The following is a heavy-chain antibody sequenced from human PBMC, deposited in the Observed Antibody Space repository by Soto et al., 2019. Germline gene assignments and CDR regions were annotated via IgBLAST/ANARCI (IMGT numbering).Heavy chain of an antibody. CDR2: IYHSGST. CDR3: ATMGTPATGLYYFDY. D-gene: IGHD5-18*01. Sequence: PSETLSLTCAVSGGSISSGGYSWSWIRQPPGKGLEWIGYIYHSGSTYYSLSLKSRVTISVDTSKNQFSLNLSFVTAADTAVYYCATMGTPATGLYYFDYWGQGTLVTVSS. V-gene: IGHV4-30-2*05. CDR1: GGSISSGGYS. J-gene: IGHJ4*02.